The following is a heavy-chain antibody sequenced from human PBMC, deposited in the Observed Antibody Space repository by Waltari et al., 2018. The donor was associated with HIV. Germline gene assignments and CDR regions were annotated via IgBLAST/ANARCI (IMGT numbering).Heavy chain of an antibody. CDR2: IRSRIYGGAT. CDR1: GFSFGDFA. J-gene: IGHJ4*02. Sequence: QPGRSLRLSCTGFGFSFGDFAISWFRRAPGKGLEWVGLIRSRIYGGATEYAASAKGRFTISRDDLKSVAYLQMNSLKTEDTAVYYCTRSSKLDYWGQGTLVTVSS. D-gene: IGHD4-4*01. CDR3: TRSSKLDY. V-gene: IGHV3-49*03.